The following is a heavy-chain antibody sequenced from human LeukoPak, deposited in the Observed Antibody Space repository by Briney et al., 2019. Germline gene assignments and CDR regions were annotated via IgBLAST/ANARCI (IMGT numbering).Heavy chain of an antibody. Sequence: GASVKVSCKSSGYIFTNFGISWVRQPRGQGLEWMGGISGYNGNTKYVQKFQGRVTMTTDTSTSTAYMELRSLRSDDTAVYYCARDLTHRRNYDNSGYQIVPAFWGQGTLVTVSS. CDR2: ISGYNGNT. J-gene: IGHJ4*02. CDR1: GYIFTNFG. V-gene: IGHV1-18*01. D-gene: IGHD3-22*01. CDR3: ARDLTHRRNYDNSGYQIVPAF.